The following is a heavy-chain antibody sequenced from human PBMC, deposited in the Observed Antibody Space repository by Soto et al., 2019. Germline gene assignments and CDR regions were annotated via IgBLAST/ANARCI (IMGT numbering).Heavy chain of an antibody. Sequence: SETLSLTCAVSGGSISSGGYSWGWIRQPPGKGLEWIGYIYHSGSTYYNPSLKSRVTISVDRSKNQFSLKLSSVTAADTAVYYCARQTGPVGWFDPWGQGTLVTVSS. CDR1: GGSISSGGYS. V-gene: IGHV4-30-2*01. D-gene: IGHD3-3*01. CDR3: ARQTGPVGWFDP. CDR2: IYHSGST. J-gene: IGHJ5*02.